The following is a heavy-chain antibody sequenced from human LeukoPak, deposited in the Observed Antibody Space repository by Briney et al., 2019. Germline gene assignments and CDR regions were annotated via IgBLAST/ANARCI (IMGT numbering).Heavy chain of an antibody. J-gene: IGHJ5*02. D-gene: IGHD5-12*01. CDR3: ARRGGWYSGYENDVRIWFDP. Sequence: PETLSPTCAVYAGSLSGYYWSCVRQPPGKGLEWIGKITHSGSTNYNPSLKSRVTISVDTSNNQFSLKLSAVTAADTAVYYCARRGGWYSGYENDVRIWFDPWGQGTLVTVSS. CDR1: AGSLSGYY. CDR2: ITHSGST. V-gene: IGHV4-34*01.